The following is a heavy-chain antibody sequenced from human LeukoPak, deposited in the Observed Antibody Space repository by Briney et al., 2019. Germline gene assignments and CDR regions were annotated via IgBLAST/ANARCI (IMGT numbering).Heavy chain of an antibody. CDR3: ARGNMIVNWFDP. CDR1: GGTFSIYA. J-gene: IGHJ5*02. D-gene: IGHD3-22*01. CDR2: IIPIFGTA. Sequence: GASVKVSCKASGGTFSIYAISWVRQAPGQGLEWMGGIIPIFGTANYAQKFQGRVTITADESTSTAYMELSSLRSEDTAVYYCARGNMIVNWFDPWGQGTLVTVSS. V-gene: IGHV1-69*13.